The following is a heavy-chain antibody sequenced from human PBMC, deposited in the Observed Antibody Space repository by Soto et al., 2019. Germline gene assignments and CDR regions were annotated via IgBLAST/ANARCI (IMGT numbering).Heavy chain of an antibody. J-gene: IGHJ6*02. CDR2: ISGTGSYT. CDR1: GFTFSDYY. Sequence: GGSLRLSCAVSGFTFSDYYMSWIRQAPGRGLEWLSYISGTGSYTNYADSVKGRFTISRDNAKNSLYLQMNSLRAEDTAMYYCARAPTGRYDFWSGSNYYHYGMDVWGQGTTVTVSS. V-gene: IGHV3-11*06. D-gene: IGHD3-3*01. CDR3: ARAPTGRYDFWSGSNYYHYGMDV.